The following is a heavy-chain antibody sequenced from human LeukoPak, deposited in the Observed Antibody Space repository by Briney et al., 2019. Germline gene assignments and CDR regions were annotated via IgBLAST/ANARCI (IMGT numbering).Heavy chain of an antibody. V-gene: IGHV3-53*01. CDR1: GFTVSTYY. CDR2: IYSGGST. CDR3: ARGLGNCTSTTCLVPFDY. J-gene: IGHJ4*02. D-gene: IGHD2-2*01. Sequence: GGSLRLSCAASGFTVSTYYMTWVRQAPGKGLECVSVIYSGGSTYYADSVKGRFTVSRDNSKNTLYLQMNSLRAEDTAMYYCARGLGNCTSTTCLVPFDYWGQGTLVTVSS.